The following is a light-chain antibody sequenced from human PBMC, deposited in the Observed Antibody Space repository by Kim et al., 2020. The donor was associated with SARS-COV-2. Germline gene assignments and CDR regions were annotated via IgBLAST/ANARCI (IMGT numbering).Light chain of an antibody. CDR1: SSDVGTYIF. CDR3: SSYTSTNTLVV. V-gene: IGLV2-14*03. CDR2: GVN. J-gene: IGLJ2*01. Sequence: QSINIACTGTSSDVGTYIFVSWYQQPPGKAPILMIYGVNTRPSGVSTRFSGSKSGNTASLTISGLQAEDEADYYCSSYTSTNTLVVFGGGTQLTVL.